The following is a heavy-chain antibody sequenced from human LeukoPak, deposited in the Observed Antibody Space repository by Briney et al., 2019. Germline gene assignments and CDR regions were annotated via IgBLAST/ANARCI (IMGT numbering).Heavy chain of an antibody. Sequence: ASVKVSCKASGGTFSSYAISWVRQAPGQGLEWMGGIIPIFGTANYAQKFQGRVTITADESTSTAYMELSSLRSEDTAVYYCARGGSGSFLHLDYWGQGTLVTVSS. CDR3: ARGGSGSFLHLDY. J-gene: IGHJ4*02. V-gene: IGHV1-69*13. D-gene: IGHD3-10*01. CDR2: IIPIFGTA. CDR1: GGTFSSYA.